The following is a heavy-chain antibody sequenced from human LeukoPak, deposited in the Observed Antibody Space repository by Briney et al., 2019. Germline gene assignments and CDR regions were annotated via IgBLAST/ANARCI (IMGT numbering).Heavy chain of an antibody. CDR1: GYSFTSYW. V-gene: IGHV5-51*01. J-gene: IGHJ2*01. CDR3: AHVVGNWVTLGIRMGWYFDL. Sequence: GESLKISCQGSGYSFTSYWIAWVRQMPGKGLEWMGIIYPGDSDTRYSPSFQGQVTISADKSISTAYLQWSSLKASDTAMYYCAHVVGNWVTLGIRMGWYFDLWGRGTLVTVSS. CDR2: IYPGDSDT. D-gene: IGHD7-27*01.